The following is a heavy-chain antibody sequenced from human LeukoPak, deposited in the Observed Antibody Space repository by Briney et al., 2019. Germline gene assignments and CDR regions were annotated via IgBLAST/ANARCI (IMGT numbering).Heavy chain of an antibody. J-gene: IGHJ4*02. CDR3: ATHRLESHDIQFDY. CDR1: GLPFSDYA. V-gene: IGHV3-49*04. CDR2: IRISAYGATT. D-gene: IGHD1-1*01. Sequence: LSLTCTVSGLPFSDYALSWVRQLPGKGLEWVAFIRISAYGATTEYSAPVKDRVSTSRDDSKSIVYLQMNTLQPEDTAVYYCATHRLESHDIQFDYWGQGAQVTVSS.